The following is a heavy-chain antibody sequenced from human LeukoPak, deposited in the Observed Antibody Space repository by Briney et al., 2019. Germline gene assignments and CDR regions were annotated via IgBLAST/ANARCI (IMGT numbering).Heavy chain of an antibody. D-gene: IGHD3-10*01. V-gene: IGHV3-23*01. Sequence: GGALRLSCAASGFTFSSFAMSWVRQAPGKGLEWVSPISGSGGSTYVADSVKGRFTISRVNSKNTLYLQMNSLRAEDTAVYYCAKDRSGSYSSDVFDIWGQGTMVTVSS. CDR2: ISGSGGST. J-gene: IGHJ3*02. CDR3: AKDRSGSYSSDVFDI. CDR1: GFTFSSFA.